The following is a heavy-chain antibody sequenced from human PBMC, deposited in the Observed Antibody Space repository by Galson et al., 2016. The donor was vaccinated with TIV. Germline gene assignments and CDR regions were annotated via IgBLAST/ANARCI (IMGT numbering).Heavy chain of an antibody. J-gene: IGHJ4*02. D-gene: IGHD3-22*01. Sequence: SVKVSCKVSGYTLSEIAMHWVRQAPGKGLEWMGGFDPEAGRTIYAQKFHGRATVTEGTATDTAYMEVNNRRSDDTAVYYCATVAWFPGLSLDSWGQGTLVTVSS. CDR2: FDPEAGRT. CDR1: GYTLSEIA. CDR3: ATVAWFPGLSLDS. V-gene: IGHV1-24*01.